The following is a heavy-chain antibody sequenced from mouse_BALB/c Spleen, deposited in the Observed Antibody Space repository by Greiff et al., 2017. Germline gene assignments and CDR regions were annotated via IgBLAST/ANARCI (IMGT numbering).Heavy chain of an antibody. D-gene: IGHD2-4*01. CDR3: ARDHYDYDGEFAY. CDR1: GFSLTSYG. J-gene: IGHJ3*01. V-gene: IGHV2-9*02. CDR2: IWAGGST. Sequence: VQLQQSGPGLVAPSQSLSITCTVSGFSLTSYGVHWVRQPPGKGLEWLGVIWAGGSTNYNSALMSRLSISKDNSKSQVFLKMNSLQTDDTAMYYCARDHYDYDGEFAYWGQGTLVTVSA.